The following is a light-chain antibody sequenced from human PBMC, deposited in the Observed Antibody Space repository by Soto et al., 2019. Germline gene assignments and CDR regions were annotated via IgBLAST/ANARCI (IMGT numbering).Light chain of an antibody. CDR1: QSVSSSY. V-gene: IGKV3D-20*02. J-gene: IGKJ1*01. Sequence: EIVLTQSPGTLSLSPGERATLSCRASQSVSSSYLAWYQQKPGQAPRLLIYGASSRATGIPDRFSGSGSGTDFTLTIRSLEPEDFALYYCQQRSGWPRTFGQGTKVDNK. CDR3: QQRSGWPRT. CDR2: GAS.